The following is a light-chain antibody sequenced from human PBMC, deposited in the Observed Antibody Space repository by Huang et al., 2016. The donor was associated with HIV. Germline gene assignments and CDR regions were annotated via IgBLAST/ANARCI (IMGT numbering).Light chain of an antibody. V-gene: IGKV1-5*03. J-gene: IGKJ1*01. CDR2: KSS. CDR1: QSISYW. CDR3: QQYHSYSWT. Sequence: DIQMTQSPSPLSASVGDRVTITCRASQSISYWLAWYQQKPGKAPNLLIYKSSSLQSGVPSRFSGSGSGTEFTLTISSLQPDDFASYYCQQYHSYSWTFGQGTKVEIK.